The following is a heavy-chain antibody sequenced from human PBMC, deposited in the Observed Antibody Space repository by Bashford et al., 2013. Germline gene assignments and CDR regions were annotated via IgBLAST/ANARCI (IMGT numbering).Heavy chain of an antibody. CDR1: GYSFTSYW. D-gene: IGHD2-2*01. J-gene: IGHJ6*02. V-gene: IGHV5-51*01. CDR3: ARQGCSSTSCYPSLYYYGMDV. Sequence: GESLKISCKGSGYSFTSYWIGWVRQMPGKGLEWMGIIYPGDSDTRYSPSFQGQVTISADKSISTAYLQWSSLKASDTAMYYCARQGCSSTSCYPSLYYYGMDVWGQGTTVTRLL. CDR2: IYPGDSDT.